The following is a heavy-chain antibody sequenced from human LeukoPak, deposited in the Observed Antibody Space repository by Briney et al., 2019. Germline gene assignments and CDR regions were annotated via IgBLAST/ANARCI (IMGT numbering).Heavy chain of an antibody. CDR1: GFTFSSYW. Sequence: GGSLRLSCAASGFTFSSYWMSWVRQAPGKGLEWVANIKQDGSEKYYVDAVKGRFTISRDNSTNSLYLQMNSLRAEDTAVYYCARVDFGWLPFDDWGQGTLVTVSS. CDR3: ARVDFGWLPFDD. V-gene: IGHV3-7*01. CDR2: IKQDGSEK. J-gene: IGHJ4*02. D-gene: IGHD3-9*01.